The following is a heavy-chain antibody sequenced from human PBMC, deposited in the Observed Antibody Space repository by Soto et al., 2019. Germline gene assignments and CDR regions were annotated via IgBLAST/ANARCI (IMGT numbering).Heavy chain of an antibody. V-gene: IGHV3-30*18. CDR2: ISYDGSNK. Sequence: QVQLVESGGGVVQPGRSLRLSCAASGFTFSSYGMHWVRQAPGKGLEWVAVISYDGSNKYYADSVKGRFTISRDNSKNTLYLQINSLRVEDKAVYYCAEEPRWQMSLLPPYFDYWGQGTLVTVSS. CDR1: GFTFSSYG. D-gene: IGHD3-22*01. J-gene: IGHJ4*02. CDR3: AEEPRWQMSLLPPYFDY.